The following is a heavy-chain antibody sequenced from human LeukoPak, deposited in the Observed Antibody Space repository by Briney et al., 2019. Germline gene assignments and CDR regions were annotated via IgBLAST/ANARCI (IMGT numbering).Heavy chain of an antibody. CDR1: GFTFRNAW. J-gene: IGHJ4*02. D-gene: IGHD3-22*01. Sequence: GGSLRLSCAASGFTFRNAWVSWVRQAPGVGLEWVSAIDGGGGRTWHADSVRGRFTISRDNSKNTLFMQMNSLRAEDTAVYYCAKDFYDSSGSRYDYWGQGTLVTVSS. V-gene: IGHV3-23*01. CDR2: IDGGGGRT. CDR3: AKDFYDSSGSRYDY.